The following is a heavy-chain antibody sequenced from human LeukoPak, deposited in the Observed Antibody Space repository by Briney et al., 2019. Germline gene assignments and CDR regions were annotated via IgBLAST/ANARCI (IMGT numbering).Heavy chain of an antibody. CDR1: GGCISSSSYY. CDR3: VRVATVIIDY. V-gene: IGHV4-39*07. Sequence: PSETLSLTCTVSGGCISSSSYYWGWIRQPPGKGLEWIGSIYYSGSTYYNPSLKSRVTISVDTSKNQFSMKLSSVTAADTPVYYCVRVATVIIDYWGQGTLVTVSS. CDR2: IYYSGST. J-gene: IGHJ4*02. D-gene: IGHD5-12*01.